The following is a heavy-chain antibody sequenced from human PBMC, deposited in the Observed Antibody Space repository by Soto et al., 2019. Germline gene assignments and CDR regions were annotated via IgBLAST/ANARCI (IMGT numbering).Heavy chain of an antibody. CDR2: INPNSGGT. V-gene: IGHV1-2*04. D-gene: IGHD3-3*01. CDR3: ARGGVQYYDFWSGYYGADGMDV. CDR1: GYTFTGYY. Sequence: ASVKVSCKASGYTFTGYYMHWVRQAPGQGLEWMGWINPNSGGTNYAQKFQGWVTMTRDTSINTAYMELSRLRSDDTAVYYCARGGVQYYDFWSGYYGADGMDVWGQGTTVTVSS. J-gene: IGHJ6*02.